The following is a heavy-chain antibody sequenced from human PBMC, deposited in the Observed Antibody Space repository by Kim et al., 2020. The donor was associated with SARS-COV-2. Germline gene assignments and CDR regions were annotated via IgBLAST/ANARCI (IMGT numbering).Heavy chain of an antibody. Sequence: AQKCQGRVTMTRDTSTSTVYMELSSLRSEDTAVYYCARGLTMVRAEFFDYWGQGTLVTVSS. V-gene: IGHV1-46*01. J-gene: IGHJ4*02. CDR3: ARGLTMVRAEFFDY. D-gene: IGHD3-10*01.